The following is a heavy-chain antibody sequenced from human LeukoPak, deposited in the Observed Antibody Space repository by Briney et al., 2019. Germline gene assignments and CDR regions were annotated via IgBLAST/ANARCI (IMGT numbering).Heavy chain of an antibody. D-gene: IGHD3-16*02. CDR2: IRYDGSNK. CDR3: AKVRYDYVWGSYPY. Sequence: GGSLRLSCAASEFTFSTYAMHWVRQAPGKGLEWVAVIRYDGSNKYYADSVKGRFTISRDNSKNTLYLQMNSLRAEDTAVYYCAKVRYDYVWGSYPYWGQGTLVTVSS. J-gene: IGHJ4*02. CDR1: EFTFSTYA. V-gene: IGHV3-30*02.